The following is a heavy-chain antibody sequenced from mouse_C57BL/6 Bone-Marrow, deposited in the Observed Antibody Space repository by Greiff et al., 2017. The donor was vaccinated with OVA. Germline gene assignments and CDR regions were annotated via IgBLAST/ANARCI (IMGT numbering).Heavy chain of an antibody. Sequence: QVQLQQPGAELVKPGASVKLSCKASGYTFTSYWMHWVKQRPGQGLEWIGMIHPNSGSTNYNEKLKSKATLTVDKSSSTAYMQLSSLTSEDSAVYYCAFITTVVADYWGQGTTLTVSS. V-gene: IGHV1-64*01. CDR1: GYTFTSYW. CDR3: AFITTVVADY. D-gene: IGHD1-1*01. CDR2: IHPNSGST. J-gene: IGHJ2*01.